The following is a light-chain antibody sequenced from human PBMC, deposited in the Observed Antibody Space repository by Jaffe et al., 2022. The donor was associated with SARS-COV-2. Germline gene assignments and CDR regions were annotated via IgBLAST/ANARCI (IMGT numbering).Light chain of an antibody. V-gene: IGKV3-11*01. CDR1: QSISSY. J-gene: IGKJ4*01. Sequence: EIVLTQSPATLSLSPGERATLSCRASQSISSYLAWYQQKPGQAPRLLIYDASNRATGIPARFSGSGSGTDFTLTIRSLEPEDFAVYYCRQRSNWPLTFGGGTKVEI. CDR3: RQRSNWPLT. CDR2: DAS.